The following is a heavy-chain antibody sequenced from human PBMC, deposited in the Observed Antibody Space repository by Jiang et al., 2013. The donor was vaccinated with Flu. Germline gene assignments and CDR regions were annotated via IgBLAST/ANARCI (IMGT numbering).Heavy chain of an antibody. J-gene: IGHJ3*02. CDR2: IRNRANSYTT. D-gene: IGHD1-26*01. V-gene: IGHV3-72*01. CDR1: GFSFSDHY. Sequence: VQLVESGGGLVQPGGSLRLSCAASGFSFSDHYMDWVRQAPGKGLEWVGRIRNRANSYTTEYAASVKGRFTISRDDSRNSLYLQMNSLKIEDTAVYYCARGENLGAALQHAFHIWGQGTMVTVSS. CDR3: ARGENLGAALQHAFHI.